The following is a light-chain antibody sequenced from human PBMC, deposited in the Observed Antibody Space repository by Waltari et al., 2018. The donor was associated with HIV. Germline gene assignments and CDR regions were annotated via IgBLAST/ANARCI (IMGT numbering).Light chain of an antibody. V-gene: IGLV2-14*01. J-gene: IGLJ2*01. Sequence: QSALTQPASVSGSPGQSITISCTGINVDVGVFIFVSWYQHHPGKAPILIIYEVHNRPSGVSDRFSGSKSGNSASLTISGLQTADEADYYCTSYTSGSVLFGGGTNLTVL. CDR1: NVDVGVFIF. CDR2: EVH. CDR3: TSYTSGSVL.